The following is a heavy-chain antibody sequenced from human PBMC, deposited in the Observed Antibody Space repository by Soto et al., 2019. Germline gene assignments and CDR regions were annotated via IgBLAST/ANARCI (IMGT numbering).Heavy chain of an antibody. CDR3: AVYDFWKNWFDP. D-gene: IGHD3-3*01. CDR1: GGSISSGGYY. CDR2: IYYSGST. Sequence: QVQLQESGPGLVKPSQTLSLTCTVSGGSISSGGYYWSWIRQHPGKGLEWIGYIYYSGSTYYNPSLKSRVNLSVDTSKNQLSLKLSSVTAADTAVYYCAVYDFWKNWFDPWGQGTLVTVSS. V-gene: IGHV4-31*03. J-gene: IGHJ5*02.